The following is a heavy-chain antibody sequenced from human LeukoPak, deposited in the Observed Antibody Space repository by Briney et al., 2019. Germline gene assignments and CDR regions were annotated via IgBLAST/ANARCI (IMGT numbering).Heavy chain of an antibody. V-gene: IGHV3-9*01. CDR3: AKDIRSYYYDSSGYDY. J-gene: IGHJ4*02. CDR2: ISWNSGSI. Sequence: PVRSLRLSTAASGFTFDDYAMHWVRQAPGKGLEWVSGISWNSGSIGYADSVKGRFTISRDNAKNSLYLQMNSLRAEDTALYYCAKDIRSYYYDSSGYDYWGQGTLVTVSS. CDR1: GFTFDDYA. D-gene: IGHD3-22*01.